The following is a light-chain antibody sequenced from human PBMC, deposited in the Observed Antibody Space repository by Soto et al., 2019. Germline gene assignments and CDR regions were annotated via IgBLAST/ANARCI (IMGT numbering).Light chain of an antibody. V-gene: IGLV2-14*03. J-gene: IGLJ1*01. CDR3: SSYTSSSLHV. CDR1: SSDVGGYNY. CDR2: DVS. Sequence: QSVLTQPASVSGSPGQSITISCTGTSSDVGGYNYVSWYQQHPGKAPKLMIYDVSNRPSGVPNRFSGSKSGNTASLTISGLQAEDEADYYCSSYTSSSLHVFGTGTKVTVL.